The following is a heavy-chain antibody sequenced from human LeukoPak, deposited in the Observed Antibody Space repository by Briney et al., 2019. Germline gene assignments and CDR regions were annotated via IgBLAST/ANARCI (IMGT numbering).Heavy chain of an antibody. CDR1: GGSISSGSYY. Sequence: SQTLSLTCAVSGGSISSGSYYWRWIRQPAGKGLEWIGLIYTSGSTNYNPSLKSRVTISVDTSKNQFSLKLSSVTAADTAVYYCARDNLDYDILTGYSQYYFDYWGQGTLVTVSS. CDR2: IYTSGST. CDR3: ARDNLDYDILTGYSQYYFDY. J-gene: IGHJ4*02. V-gene: IGHV4-61*02. D-gene: IGHD3-9*01.